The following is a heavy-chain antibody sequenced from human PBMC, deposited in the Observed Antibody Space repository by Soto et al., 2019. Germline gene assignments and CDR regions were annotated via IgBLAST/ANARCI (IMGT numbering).Heavy chain of an antibody. V-gene: IGHV3-23*01. D-gene: IGHD6-6*01. CDR3: ARNGGSSSPLDY. Sequence: EVQLLESGGNLVQPGGSLRLSCGASGFTFSNFAMSWVRQAPGRGLEWVSGLSGSGTSTYYADSVRGRFTISRDYSNNTLYLQMNSLRADDTAIYYCARNGGSSSPLDYWGQGTLVTVSS. CDR2: LSGSGTST. CDR1: GFTFSNFA. J-gene: IGHJ4*02.